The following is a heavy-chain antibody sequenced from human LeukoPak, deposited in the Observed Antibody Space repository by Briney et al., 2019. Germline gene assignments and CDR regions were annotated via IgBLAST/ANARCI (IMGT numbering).Heavy chain of an antibody. D-gene: IGHD3-16*02. Sequence: MPSETLSLTCTVSGDSISSTNYYWGWIRQPPGKGLEWIGSIYYSGSTYYNPSLESRVTISVDTSKNQFSLKLSSVTAADTAVYYCARGYRLQYDYVWGSYRRYYYYYMDVWGKGTTVTVSS. J-gene: IGHJ6*03. V-gene: IGHV4-39*01. CDR3: ARGYRLQYDYVWGSYRRYYYYYMDV. CDR1: GDSISSTNYY. CDR2: IYYSGST.